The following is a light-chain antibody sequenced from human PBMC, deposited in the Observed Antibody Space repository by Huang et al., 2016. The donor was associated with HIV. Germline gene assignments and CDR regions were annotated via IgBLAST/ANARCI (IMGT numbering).Light chain of an antibody. CDR1: QNISKY. CDR3: QQSYGIPRT. J-gene: IGKJ2*01. V-gene: IGKV1-39*01. CDR2: GTS. Sequence: DIQMTQSPSSLSASVGDTVIITCRASQNISKYLNWYQQVPGGDPKLLIYGTSNWQRGVSLMRFSGRASGTDFTLTITSLQPEDAATYFCQQSYGIPRTFGLGT.